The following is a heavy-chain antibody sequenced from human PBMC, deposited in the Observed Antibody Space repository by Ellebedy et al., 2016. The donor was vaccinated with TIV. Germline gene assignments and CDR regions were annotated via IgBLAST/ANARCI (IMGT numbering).Heavy chain of an antibody. CDR1: GFTFSSYA. CDR3: AKESGNGYNHFDY. Sequence: GGSLRLSCAGSGFTFSSYAMTWVRQAPGRGLEWVSGVSGSGVRTHSADSVKGRFTISRDNPKNTLYLQINSLRAEDTAVYYCAKESGNGYNHFDYWGQGTLVTVSS. V-gene: IGHV3-23*01. CDR2: VSGSGVRT. D-gene: IGHD5-24*01. J-gene: IGHJ4*02.